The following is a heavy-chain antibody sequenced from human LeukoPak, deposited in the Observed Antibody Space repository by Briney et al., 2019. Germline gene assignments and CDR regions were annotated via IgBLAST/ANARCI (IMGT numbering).Heavy chain of an antibody. J-gene: IGHJ4*02. D-gene: IGHD1-1*01. CDR3: ARRGTGCDY. Sequence: GGSLRLSCAASGFTFSNFWMGWARQGPGKGLEWVSYISSSSSTIYYADSVKGRFTISRDNAKNSLYLQMNSLRAEDTAMYYCARRGTGCDYWGQGTLVTVSS. CDR2: ISSSSSTI. V-gene: IGHV3-48*04. CDR1: GFTFSNFW.